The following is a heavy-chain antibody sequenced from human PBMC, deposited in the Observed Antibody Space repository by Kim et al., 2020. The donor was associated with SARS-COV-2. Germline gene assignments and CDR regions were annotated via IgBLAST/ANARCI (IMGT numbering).Heavy chain of an antibody. J-gene: IGHJ4*02. V-gene: IGHV5-51*01. CDR3: ARQFRSSGYSDY. D-gene: IGHD3-22*01. Sequence: RYRPSFQGQVTISADKSISTAYLQWSSLKASDTAMYYCARQFRSSGYSDYWGQGTLVTVSS.